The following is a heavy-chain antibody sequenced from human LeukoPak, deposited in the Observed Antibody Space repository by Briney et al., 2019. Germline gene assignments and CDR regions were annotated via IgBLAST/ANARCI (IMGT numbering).Heavy chain of an antibody. Sequence: PGGSLRLSCAASGFTFSSYAMHWVRQAPGKGLEWVAVISYDGSNKYYADSVKGRFTISRDNSKNTLYLQMNSLRAEDTAVYYCARVLRYDNSGRDSFDIWGQGTMVTVSS. V-gene: IGHV3-30*04. J-gene: IGHJ3*02. CDR3: ARVLRYDNSGRDSFDI. D-gene: IGHD3-22*01. CDR1: GFTFSSYA. CDR2: ISYDGSNK.